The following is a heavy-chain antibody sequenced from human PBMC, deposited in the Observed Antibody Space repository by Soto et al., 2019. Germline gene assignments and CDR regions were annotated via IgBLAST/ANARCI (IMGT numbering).Heavy chain of an antibody. Sequence: SVKVSCKASGFTFTSSAVQWVRQARGQRLEWIGWIVVGSGNTNYAQKFQERVTITRDMSTSTAYMELSSLRSEDTAVYYCAAGIVGAKRVYWYFDLWGRGTLVTVSS. J-gene: IGHJ2*01. CDR2: IVVGSGNT. CDR1: GFTFTSSA. V-gene: IGHV1-58*01. D-gene: IGHD1-26*01. CDR3: AAGIVGAKRVYWYFDL.